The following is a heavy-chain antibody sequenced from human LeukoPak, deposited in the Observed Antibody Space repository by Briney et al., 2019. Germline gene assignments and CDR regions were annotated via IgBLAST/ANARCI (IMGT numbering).Heavy chain of an antibody. CDR1: GYTFTSYD. D-gene: IGHD6-13*01. J-gene: IGHJ4*02. V-gene: IGHV1-8*02. CDR3: ARDKQQLADY. CDR2: MNPNSGNT. Sequence: ASVKVSCKASGYTFTSYDINWVRQATGQGLEWMGWMNPNSGNTGYAQKFQGRVTMTRDTSISTAYMELSRLRSDDTAVYYCARDKQQLADYWGQGTLVTVSS.